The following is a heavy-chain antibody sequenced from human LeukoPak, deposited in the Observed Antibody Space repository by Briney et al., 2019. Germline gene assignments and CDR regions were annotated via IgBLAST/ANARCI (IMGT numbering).Heavy chain of an antibody. J-gene: IGHJ4*02. CDR3: AREGAFIYSSGWKSFYFDY. Sequence: GGSLRLSCAASGFTFSSYGMHCVRQAPGKGLEWVAVIWYDGSNKYYADSVKGRFTISRDNSKNTLYLQMNSLRAEDTAVYYCAREGAFIYSSGWKSFYFDYWGQGTLVTVSS. CDR1: GFTFSSYG. D-gene: IGHD6-19*01. CDR2: IWYDGSNK. V-gene: IGHV3-33*01.